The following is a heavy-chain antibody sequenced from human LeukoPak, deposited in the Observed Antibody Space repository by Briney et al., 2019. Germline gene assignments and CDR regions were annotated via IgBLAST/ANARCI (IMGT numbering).Heavy chain of an antibody. J-gene: IGHJ4*02. Sequence: GGSLRLSCAASEFTFSSYWMSWVRQAPGKGLEWVANIKEDGSRNHYVDSVKGRFTISRDNAKNSLYLQMSSLRAEDTAVYYCARQLSGWYDADPYWGQGTLVTVSS. D-gene: IGHD6-19*01. CDR2: IKEDGSRN. V-gene: IGHV3-7*05. CDR1: EFTFSSYW. CDR3: ARQLSGWYDADPY.